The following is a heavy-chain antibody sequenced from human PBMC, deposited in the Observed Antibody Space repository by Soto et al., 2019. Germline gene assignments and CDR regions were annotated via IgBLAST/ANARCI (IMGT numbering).Heavy chain of an antibody. CDR1: RFTFSISG. J-gene: IGHJ4*02. CDR2: ISYDGSNK. CDR3: AKDLGGMVRGVSLDY. Sequence: GGSLRLSSAASRFTFSISGMPWVRQAPGKGLEWVALISYDGSNKYYADSVKGRFTISRDNSKNTLYLQMNSLRTEDTAVYYCAKDLGGMVRGVSLDYWGQGILVTVSS. V-gene: IGHV3-30*18. D-gene: IGHD3-10*01.